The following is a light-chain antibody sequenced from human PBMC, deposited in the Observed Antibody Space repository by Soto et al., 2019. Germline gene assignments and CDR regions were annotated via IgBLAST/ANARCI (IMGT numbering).Light chain of an antibody. J-gene: IGKJ5*01. Sequence: EIVLTQSPATLSVTPGERATLSCRASQSLTNSYIAWYQVKPGQAPRLLIYGASSRATGIPDRFSGSGSGTDFTLTISRLEPEDFAVYYCQQYGSSFTFGQGTRLEIK. CDR1: QSLTNSY. CDR2: GAS. V-gene: IGKV3-20*01. CDR3: QQYGSSFT.